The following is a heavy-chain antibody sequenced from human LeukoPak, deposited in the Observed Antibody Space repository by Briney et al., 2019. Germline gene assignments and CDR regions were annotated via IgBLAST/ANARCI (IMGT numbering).Heavy chain of an antibody. V-gene: IGHV4-59*08. CDR2: IYYSGST. CDR1: GGSISSYY. Sequence: SETLSLTCTASGGSISSYYWSWIRQPPGKGLEWIGYIYYSGSTNYNPSLKSRVTISVDTSKNQFSLKLSSVTAADTAVYYCMSIPGIAAAENYWGQGTLVTVSS. D-gene: IGHD6-13*01. J-gene: IGHJ4*02. CDR3: MSIPGIAAAENY.